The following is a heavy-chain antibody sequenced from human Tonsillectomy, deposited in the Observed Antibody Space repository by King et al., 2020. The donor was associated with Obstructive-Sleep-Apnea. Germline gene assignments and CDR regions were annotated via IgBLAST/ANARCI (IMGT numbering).Heavy chain of an antibody. CDR3: AREHESYYFDY. D-gene: IGHD3-10*01. CDR2: IYYSGST. Sequence: VQLQESGPGLVKPSETLSLTCTVSGGSISSYYWSWIRQPPRKGLEWIGYIYYSGSTNYNPSLKRRGTISVDTSKNQFSPKLSSVTAADTAVYYCAREHESYYFDYWGQGTLVTVSS. V-gene: IGHV4-59*01. J-gene: IGHJ4*02. CDR1: GGSISSYY.